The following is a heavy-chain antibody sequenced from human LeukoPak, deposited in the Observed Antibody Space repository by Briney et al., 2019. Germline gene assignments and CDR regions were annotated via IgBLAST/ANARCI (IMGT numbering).Heavy chain of an antibody. V-gene: IGHV4-4*02. CDR1: GGSISSNYW. CDR2: IYHTGNT. D-gene: IGHD6-19*01. CDR3: VGFGLGSGWAG. Sequence: PSETLSLTCAVSGGSISSNYWWSWVRPPPGRGLEWIGEIYHTGNTNYNPSLKSRVSISVDKSRSQFSLKLTSVTAADTAVYYCVGFGLGSGWAGWGQGTLVTVSS. J-gene: IGHJ4*02.